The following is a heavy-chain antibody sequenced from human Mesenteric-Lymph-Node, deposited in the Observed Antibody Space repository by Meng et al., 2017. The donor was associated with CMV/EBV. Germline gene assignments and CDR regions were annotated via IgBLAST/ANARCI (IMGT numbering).Heavy chain of an antibody. CDR2: IYYSGST. J-gene: IGHJ4*02. V-gene: IGHV4-61*01. Sequence: TRSLTGTGCGGSVSSGSYDWSWIRQPTGKGLEWIGYIYYSGSTNYNPSLKSRVTISVDTSKNQFSLKLSSVTAADTAVYYCARDDYWGQGTLVTVSS. CDR3: ARDDY. CDR1: GGSVSSGSYD.